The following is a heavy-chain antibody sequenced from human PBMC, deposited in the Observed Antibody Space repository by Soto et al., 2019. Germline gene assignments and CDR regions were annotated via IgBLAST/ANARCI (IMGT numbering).Heavy chain of an antibody. Sequence: PSETLSLTCTVSGGSVSSGDYFWSWLRQSPGKRLEWIAYIYYSGSTNYNPSLKSRATISVDTSKSQVCLTLTSMTAADAALYYCARSPNYYYYGFDVWGQGTAVTVSS. J-gene: IGHJ6*02. CDR2: IYYSGST. D-gene: IGHD3-10*01. CDR1: GGSVSSGDYF. V-gene: IGHV4-61*08. CDR3: ARSPNYYYYGFDV.